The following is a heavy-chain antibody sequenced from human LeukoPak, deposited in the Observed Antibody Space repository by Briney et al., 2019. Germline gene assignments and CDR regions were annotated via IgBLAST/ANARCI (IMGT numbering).Heavy chain of an antibody. CDR1: GFTFSSHS. Sequence: GGSLRLSCAASGFTFSSHSMNWVRQAPGKGLEWVSYISSSSTIYYADSVKGRFTISRDNAKNSLYLQMNSLRAEDTAVYYCARGAYYYEDWGQGTLVTVSS. V-gene: IGHV3-48*01. CDR3: ARGAYYYED. CDR2: ISSSSTI. J-gene: IGHJ4*02. D-gene: IGHD3-22*01.